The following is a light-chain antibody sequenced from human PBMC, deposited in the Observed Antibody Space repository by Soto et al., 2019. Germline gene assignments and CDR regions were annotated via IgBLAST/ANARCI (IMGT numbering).Light chain of an antibody. CDR3: MQGTHWPPWT. V-gene: IGKV2-30*02. CDR2: RVS. Sequence: DVVMTQSPLSLPVTLGQPASISCRSSQSLAHSDGNTYLSWFQQRPGQSPRRLIYRVSNRDSGVPDRFSGSGSGTDFTLKISRVEAEDVGVYYCMQGTHWPPWTFGQGTNVEIK. CDR1: QSLAHSDGNTY. J-gene: IGKJ1*01.